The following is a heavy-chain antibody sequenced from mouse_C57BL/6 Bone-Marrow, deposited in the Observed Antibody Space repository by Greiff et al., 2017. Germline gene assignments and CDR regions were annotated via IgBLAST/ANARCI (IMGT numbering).Heavy chain of an antibody. CDR1: GFTFSSYA. Sequence: DVQLVESGGGLVKPGGSLKLSCAASGFTFSSYAMSWVRQTPEKRLEWVATISDGGSYTYYPDNVKGRFTISRDNAKNNLYLQMSHLKSEDTAMYYCARDTTVVATKDYWGQGTTLTVSS. CDR2: ISDGGSYT. J-gene: IGHJ2*01. V-gene: IGHV5-4*01. CDR3: ARDTTVVATKDY. D-gene: IGHD1-1*01.